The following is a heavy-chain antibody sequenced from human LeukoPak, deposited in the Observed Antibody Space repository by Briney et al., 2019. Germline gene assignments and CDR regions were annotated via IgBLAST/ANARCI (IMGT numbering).Heavy chain of an antibody. Sequence: SETLSLTCAVYGGSFSGYYWSWIRQPPGKGLEWIGEINHSGSTNYNPSLKSQVTISVDTSKNQFSLKLSSVTAADTAVYYCARGIVGATKAFDYWGQGTLVTVSS. CDR1: GGSFSGYY. D-gene: IGHD1-26*01. CDR3: ARGIVGATKAFDY. J-gene: IGHJ4*02. CDR2: INHSGST. V-gene: IGHV4-34*01.